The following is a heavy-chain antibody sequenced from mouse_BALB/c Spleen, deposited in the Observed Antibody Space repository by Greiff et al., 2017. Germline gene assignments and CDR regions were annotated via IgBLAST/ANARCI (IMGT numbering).Heavy chain of an antibody. CDR2: IYPGNVNT. CDR3: ARRDFDV. V-gene: IGHV1S56*01. CDR1: GYTFTSYY. J-gene: IGHJ1*01. Sequence: VQLQQSGPELVKPGASVRISCKASGYTFTSYYIHWVKQRPGQGLEWIGWIYPGNVNTKYNEKFKGKATLTADKSSSTAYMQLSSLTSEDSAVYFCARRDFDVWGAGTTVTVSS.